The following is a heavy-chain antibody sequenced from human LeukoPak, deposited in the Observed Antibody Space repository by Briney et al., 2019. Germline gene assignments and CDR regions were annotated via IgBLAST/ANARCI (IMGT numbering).Heavy chain of an antibody. V-gene: IGHV4-59*01. CDR2: IHNSGRT. CDR1: GGSIGSDY. Sequence: SETLSLTCTVSGGSIGSDYWTWIRQPPGKGLEWIGYIHNSGRTNYNPSLKSRVTMSVDTSKKQFSLKLSSVTAAVTAMYYCARFLLPKYSGSYLDYWGQGILVTVSS. D-gene: IGHD1-26*01. J-gene: IGHJ4*02. CDR3: ARFLLPKYSGSYLDY.